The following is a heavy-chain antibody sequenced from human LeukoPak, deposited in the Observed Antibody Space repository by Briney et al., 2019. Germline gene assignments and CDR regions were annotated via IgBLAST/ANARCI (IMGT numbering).Heavy chain of an antibody. J-gene: IGHJ4*02. D-gene: IGHD3-10*01. V-gene: IGHV4-59*12. Sequence: SETLSLTCTVSGGSISSYYWSWIRQPPGKGLEWIGYIYYSGSTNYNPSLKSRVTISVDPSKNQFSLNLSSVTAADTAVYYCARGVPYGSGSYCFDYWGQGALVTVSS. CDR3: ARGVPYGSGSYCFDY. CDR2: IYYSGST. CDR1: GGSISSYY.